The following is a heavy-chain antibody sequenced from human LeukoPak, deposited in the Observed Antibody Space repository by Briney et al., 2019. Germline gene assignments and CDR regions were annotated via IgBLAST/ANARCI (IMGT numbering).Heavy chain of an antibody. D-gene: IGHD3-3*01. CDR3: ARANGTVCAEPYYDFWSGYSPFDY. CDR1: GGTFSSYA. CDR2: IIPIFGTA. Sequence: SVKVSCKASGGTFSSYAISWVRQAPGQGLEWMGGIIPIFGTANYAQKFQGRVTITADESTSTAYMELSSLRSEDTAVYYCARANGTVCAEPYYDFWSGYSPFDYWGQGTLVTVSS. J-gene: IGHJ4*02. V-gene: IGHV1-69*13.